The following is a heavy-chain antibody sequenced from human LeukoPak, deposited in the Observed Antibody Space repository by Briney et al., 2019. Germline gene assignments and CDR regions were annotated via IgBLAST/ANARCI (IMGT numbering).Heavy chain of an antibody. CDR2: ISSNGGST. D-gene: IGHD3-22*01. J-gene: IGHJ3*02. V-gene: IGHV3-64D*09. Sequence: PGGSLRLSCSASGFNFNNYAMHWVRQAPGKGLEYVSAISSNGGSTYYAYSVKGRCTISRDNSKNTLYLQMSRLRAEDTAVYYCGRAAYYYDSSGSDDAFDIWGQGTMVIVSS. CDR1: GFNFNNYA. CDR3: GRAAYYYDSSGSDDAFDI.